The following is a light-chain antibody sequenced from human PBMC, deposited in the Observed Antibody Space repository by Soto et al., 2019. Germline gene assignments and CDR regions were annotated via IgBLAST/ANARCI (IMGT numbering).Light chain of an antibody. CDR3: QQRSNWPLT. CDR1: QSVISDY. V-gene: IGKV3D-20*02. Sequence: EIVLTQSPGTLSLSPGDRATLSCRASQSVISDYLAWYQQKPGQAPRLLIYDASNRATGIPARFSGSGSGTDFTLTISRLEPEDFAVYYCQQRSNWPLTLGQGTRLEIK. CDR2: DAS. J-gene: IGKJ5*01.